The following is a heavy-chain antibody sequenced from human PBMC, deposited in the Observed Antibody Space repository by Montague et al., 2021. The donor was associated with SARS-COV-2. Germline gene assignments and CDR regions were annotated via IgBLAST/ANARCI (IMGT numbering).Heavy chain of an antibody. CDR2: ISYDGSNK. J-gene: IGHJ6*02. D-gene: IGHD3-10*01. Sequence: SLRLSCAASGFTFSSYAMHWVRQAPGKGLEWVTLISYDGSNKYYADSVKGRFTISRDNSKNTLYLQMNSLRAEDTAVYYCARGGVDYGMDVWGQGTTVTVSS. V-gene: IGHV3-30-3*01. CDR1: GFTFSSYA. CDR3: ARGGVDYGMDV.